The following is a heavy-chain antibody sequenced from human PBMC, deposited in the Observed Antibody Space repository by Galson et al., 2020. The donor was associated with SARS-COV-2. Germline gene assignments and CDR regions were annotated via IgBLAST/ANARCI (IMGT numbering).Heavy chain of an antibody. CDR3: ARGNPGYYYYYMDL. CDR2: IYYSGST. V-gene: IGHV4-59*01. CDR1: GGSISSYY. Sequence: SETLSLTCTVSGGSISSYYWSWIRQPPGKGLEWIGYIYYSGSTNYNPSLKSRVTISVDTSKNQFSLKLSSVTAADTAVYYCARGNPGYYYYYMDLWGKGTTVTVSS. J-gene: IGHJ6*03.